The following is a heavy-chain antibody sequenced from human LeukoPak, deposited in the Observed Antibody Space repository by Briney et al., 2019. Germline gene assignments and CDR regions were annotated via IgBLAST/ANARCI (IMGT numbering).Heavy chain of an antibody. CDR3: GRQSAAAQYTNWFDP. CDR2: IYPADSDT. J-gene: IGHJ5*02. CDR1: GYSFASFW. D-gene: IGHD2-2*01. Sequence: GESLQISCKGSGYSFASFWLGWVRQMPGKGLEWVGGIYPADSDTRYSPSFQGQVTISADKSTSTAYQQWSTLKASDTAIYYCGRQSAAAQYTNWFDPWGQGTLVTVSS. V-gene: IGHV5-51*01.